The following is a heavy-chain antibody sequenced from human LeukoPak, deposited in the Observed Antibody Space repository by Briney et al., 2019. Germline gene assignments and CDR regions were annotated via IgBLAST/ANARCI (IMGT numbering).Heavy chain of an antibody. CDR3: ARDVIMGGSQGWFDP. CDR2: ISPRSGAT. D-gene: IGHD2-8*01. Sequence: ASVKVSCKASGYSFIDYHIHWVRLAPGQGLECMGWISPRSGATKYYIERFQGRFTMTRDTSISTAYMELSGLTYDDTAMYFYARDVIMGGSQGWFDPWGQGTLVTVSS. V-gene: IGHV1-2*02. CDR1: GYSFIDYH. J-gene: IGHJ5*02.